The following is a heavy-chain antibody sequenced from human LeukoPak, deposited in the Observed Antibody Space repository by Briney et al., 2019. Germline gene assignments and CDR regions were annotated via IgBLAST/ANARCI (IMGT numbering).Heavy chain of an antibody. D-gene: IGHD4-17*01. Sequence: GGSLRLSCAASGFTFSSYAMHWVRQAPGKGLEWVAVISYDGSNKYYADSVKGRFTISRDNSKNTLYLQMNSLRAEDTAVYYCARDQNYGDFDYWGQGTLVTVSS. CDR1: GFTFSSYA. CDR2: ISYDGSNK. V-gene: IGHV3-30-3*01. J-gene: IGHJ4*02. CDR3: ARDQNYGDFDY.